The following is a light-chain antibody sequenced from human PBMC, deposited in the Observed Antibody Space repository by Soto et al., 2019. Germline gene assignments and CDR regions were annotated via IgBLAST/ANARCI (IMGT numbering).Light chain of an antibody. CDR1: QIVNSYY. Sequence: EIVLTQSPGTLSLSPGERGTLSCRASQIVNSYYLAWYQQKPGQAPRLLISGAHRRATGIPDRFSGGGSGTDFTLTISGLEPEDVAVYYCQQYDTSPRTFGQGTKVDIK. CDR3: QQYDTSPRT. CDR2: GAH. J-gene: IGKJ1*01. V-gene: IGKV3-20*01.